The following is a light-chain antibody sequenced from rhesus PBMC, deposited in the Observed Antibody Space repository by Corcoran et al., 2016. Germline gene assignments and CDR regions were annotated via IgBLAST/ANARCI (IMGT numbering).Light chain of an antibody. V-gene: IGKV3S9*01. CDR2: GAS. CDR3: QQYNNWKT. CDR1: QSVSSY. Sequence: EIVMTQSPATLSLSPGERATLSCRASQSVSSYVAWYQQKPEQAPRLLIYGASSRAPGIPDRSSGRGFGTDFTLIISSLEPENVGVYYCQQYNNWKTFGQGTKVEIK. J-gene: IGKJ1*01.